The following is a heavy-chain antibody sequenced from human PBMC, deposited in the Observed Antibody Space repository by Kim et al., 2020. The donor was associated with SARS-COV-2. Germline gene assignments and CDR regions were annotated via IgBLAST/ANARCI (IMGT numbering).Heavy chain of an antibody. Sequence: GGSLRLSCAASGFTFSSYAMSWVRQAPGKGLEWVSAISGSGGSTYYADSVKGRFTISRDNSKNTLYLQMNSLRAEDTAVYYCAKGAVYYDSSGYYLDYWGQGTLVTVSS. CDR1: GFTFSSYA. CDR3: AKGAVYYDSSGYYLDY. CDR2: ISGSGGST. D-gene: IGHD3-22*01. V-gene: IGHV3-23*01. J-gene: IGHJ4*02.